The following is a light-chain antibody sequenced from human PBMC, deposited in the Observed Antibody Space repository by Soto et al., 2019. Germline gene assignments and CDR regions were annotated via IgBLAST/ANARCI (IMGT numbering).Light chain of an antibody. CDR2: AAS. CDR1: QDVSRY. V-gene: IGKV1-9*01. CDR3: QQLNSYGFA. J-gene: IGKJ3*01. Sequence: DIQLTQSPSFLSASVGDRVTITCRASQDVSRYLAWYQQKPGKAPNLLIYAASTLRSGVPSRFSGSGSETEFTLTISSLQPEDFATYYCQQLNSYGFAFGPGTKVDIK.